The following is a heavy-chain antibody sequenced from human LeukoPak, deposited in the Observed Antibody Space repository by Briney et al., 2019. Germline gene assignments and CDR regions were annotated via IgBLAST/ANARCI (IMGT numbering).Heavy chain of an antibody. CDR1: GGSISSSSYY. J-gene: IGHJ5*02. V-gene: IGHV4-39*07. D-gene: IGHD2-2*01. Sequence: SETLSLTCTVSGGSISSSSYYWGWIRQPPGKGLEWIGSIYYSGSTYYNPSLKSRVTISVDTSKNQFSLKLSSVTAADTAVYYCARDWGSVVPAAPPHGFDPWGQETLVTVSS. CDR3: ARDWGSVVPAAPPHGFDP. CDR2: IYYSGST.